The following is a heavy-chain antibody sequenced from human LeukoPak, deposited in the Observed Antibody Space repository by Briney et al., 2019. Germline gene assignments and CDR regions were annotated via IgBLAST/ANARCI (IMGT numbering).Heavy chain of an antibody. CDR3: ARTTYGSGSALFDY. Sequence: SETLSLTCTVSGGSISSGGYYWSWIRQPPGKGLEWIGYIYYSGSTNYNPSLKSRVTISVDTSKNQFSLKLSSVTAADTAVYYCARTTYGSGSALFDYWGQGTLVTVSS. J-gene: IGHJ4*02. CDR2: IYYSGST. D-gene: IGHD3-10*01. V-gene: IGHV4-61*08. CDR1: GGSISSGGYY.